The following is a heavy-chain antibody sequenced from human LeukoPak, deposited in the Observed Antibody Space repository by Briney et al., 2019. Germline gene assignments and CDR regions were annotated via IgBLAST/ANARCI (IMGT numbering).Heavy chain of an antibody. J-gene: IGHJ6*02. V-gene: IGHV4-59*01. CDR1: GGSISSYY. D-gene: IGHD3-3*01. CDR3: ARVQSGYQYYYYYGLDV. Sequence: PSETLSLTCTVSGGSISSYYWSWIRQPPGKGLERIGYIYYSGSTNYNPSLKSRVTISVDTSKNHFSLKLSSVTAADTAVYYCARVQSGYQYYYYYGLDVWGQGTTVTVSS. CDR2: IYYSGST.